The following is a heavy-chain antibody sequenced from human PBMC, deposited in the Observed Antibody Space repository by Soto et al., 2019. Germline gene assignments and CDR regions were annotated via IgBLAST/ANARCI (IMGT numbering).Heavy chain of an antibody. CDR3: ARVYGAGSYSAVEI. CDR2: ISAFNGNT. J-gene: IGHJ3*02. CDR1: GYTFTHYG. V-gene: IGHV1-18*01. Sequence: QVQLVQSGAEVRKPGASVKVSCKASGYTFTHYGISWVRQAPGQGLAWMGWISAFNGNTKYVENFQDRVTMTTDTSTNTSYLELRSLRSDDTAMYYCARVYGAGSYSAVEIWGQGTRVTVSS. D-gene: IGHD3-10*01.